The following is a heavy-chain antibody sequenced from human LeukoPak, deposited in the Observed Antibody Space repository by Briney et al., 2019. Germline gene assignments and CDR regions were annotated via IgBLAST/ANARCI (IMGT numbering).Heavy chain of an antibody. CDR2: IYYSGST. CDR3: ASRYCSGGSCHSFDY. Sequence: SETLSLTCTVSGGSISSGDYYWSWIRQPPGKGLEWIGYIYYSGSTYYNPSLKSRVTISVDTSKNQFSLKLSSVTAADTAVYYCASRYCSGGSCHSFDYWGQGTLVTVSS. V-gene: IGHV4-30-4*01. J-gene: IGHJ4*02. D-gene: IGHD2-15*01. CDR1: GGSISSGDYY.